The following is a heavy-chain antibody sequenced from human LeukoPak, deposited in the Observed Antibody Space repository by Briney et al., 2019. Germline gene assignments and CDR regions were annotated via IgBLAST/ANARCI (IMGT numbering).Heavy chain of an antibody. CDR1: GVSLSRGGYS. V-gene: IGHV4-30-4*07. Sequence: PSQTLSLTCTVSGVSLSRGGYSWTWIRQPPRKGLEWIGDIYHTGNTNYNPSLKSRFTISVDASKNQVSLRLTSVTAADTAVYYCARHAKWLVRKGYYYYMDVWGKGTTVTISS. CDR2: IYHTGNT. D-gene: IGHD6-19*01. CDR3: ARHAKWLVRKGYYYYMDV. J-gene: IGHJ6*03.